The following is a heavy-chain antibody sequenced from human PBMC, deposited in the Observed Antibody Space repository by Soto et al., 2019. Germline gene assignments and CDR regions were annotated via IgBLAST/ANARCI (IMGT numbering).Heavy chain of an antibody. CDR3: AKRWELPHFDY. CDR1: RFKHSTSR. J-gene: IGHJ4*02. D-gene: IGHD1-26*01. CDR2: INGGGIST. Sequence: WGSLRLCWAASRFKHSTSRTNCVLQDPEEGLEGVSAINGGGISTYYADSVKGRFTISRDNSKNTLYLQMNSLRAVNTAVYYCAKRWELPHFDYWGQGTLVTVSS. V-gene: IGHV3-23*01.